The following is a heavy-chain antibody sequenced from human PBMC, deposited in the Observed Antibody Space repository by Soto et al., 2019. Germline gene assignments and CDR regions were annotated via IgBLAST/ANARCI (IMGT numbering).Heavy chain of an antibody. Sequence: SETLSLTCTVSGGSISNYYWNWIRQPPGKGLEWIGYIHHSGTTNYNPSLKSRVTISVDTSKSQFSLKLSSVTAADTAVYFCARISAYDVPDYWGQGTLVTVSS. CDR1: GGSISNYY. CDR2: IHHSGTT. CDR3: ARISAYDVPDY. V-gene: IGHV4-59*01. J-gene: IGHJ4*02. D-gene: IGHD5-12*01.